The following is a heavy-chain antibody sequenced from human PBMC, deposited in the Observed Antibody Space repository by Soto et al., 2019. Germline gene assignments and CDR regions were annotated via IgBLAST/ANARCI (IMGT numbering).Heavy chain of an antibody. D-gene: IGHD4-17*01. CDR1: GDTFSSYT. J-gene: IGHJ6*02. CDR2: IIPIVSIV. V-gene: IGHV1-69*02. Sequence: QVQLVQSGPEVKRPGSSIKVSCESSGDTFSSYTFSWVRQASGQGLEWMGRIIPIVSIVNSAQKFQGRVTITADNXXNTAYMEMSSLRSEDTAVYYCARHLYFYGTLPSQYQHGMDVWGQGTTVTVSS. CDR3: ARHLYFYGTLPSQYQHGMDV.